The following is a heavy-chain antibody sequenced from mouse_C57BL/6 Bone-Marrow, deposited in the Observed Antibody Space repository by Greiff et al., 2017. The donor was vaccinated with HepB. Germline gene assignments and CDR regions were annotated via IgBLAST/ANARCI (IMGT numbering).Heavy chain of an antibody. CDR3: ARDELRGYFDY. D-gene: IGHD2-12*01. CDR1: GYTFTSYW. V-gene: IGHV1-69*01. J-gene: IGHJ2*01. Sequence: QVQLQQSGAELVMPGASVKLSCKASGYTFTSYWMHWVKQRPGQGLEWIGEIDPSDSYTNYNQKFKGKSTLTVDKSSSTAYMQLSSLTSEDSAVYYCARDELRGYFDYWGQGTTLTVSS. CDR2: IDPSDSYT.